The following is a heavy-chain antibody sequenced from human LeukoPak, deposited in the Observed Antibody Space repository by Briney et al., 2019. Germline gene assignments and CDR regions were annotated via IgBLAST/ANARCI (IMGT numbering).Heavy chain of an antibody. CDR1: GGSFSGYY. D-gene: IGHD2-15*01. V-gene: IGHV4-39*01. Sequence: SETLSLTCAVYGGSFSGYYWGWIRQPPGQGLEWFGSIYYSGNTYYNPSLKSRVTISVDPSKNQFSLKLSSVTAADTAVYYCASYCSGGSCYSEYYDSSGYPGDAFDIWGQGTMVTVSS. CDR2: IYYSGNT. CDR3: ASYCSGGSCYSEYYDSSGYPGDAFDI. J-gene: IGHJ3*02.